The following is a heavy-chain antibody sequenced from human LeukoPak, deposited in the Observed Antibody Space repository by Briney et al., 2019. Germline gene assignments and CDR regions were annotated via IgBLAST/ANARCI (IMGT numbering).Heavy chain of an antibody. J-gene: IGHJ5*02. Sequence: SETLSVTCTVSGGSISSGGYYWSWIRQPPGKGLEWIGYIYHSGSTYYNPSLKSRVTISVDRSKNQFSLKLSSVTAADTAVYYCARKEQWLMNWFDPWGQGTLVTVSS. CDR2: IYHSGST. CDR1: GGSISSGGYY. D-gene: IGHD6-19*01. CDR3: ARKEQWLMNWFDP. V-gene: IGHV4-30-2*01.